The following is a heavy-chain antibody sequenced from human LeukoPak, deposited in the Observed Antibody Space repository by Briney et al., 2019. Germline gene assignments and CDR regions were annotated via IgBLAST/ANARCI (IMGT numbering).Heavy chain of an antibody. J-gene: IGHJ5*02. CDR1: GFTFRTYA. Sequence: GGSLTLSCAVSGFTFRTYAMSWVRQAQGKGREWVSAISGSVGTTYYANSVKGRFTISRDNSKNTLYLQMNSLRAEDTAVYYCAKLSTFGDLSRVRFDPWGQGTLVTVSS. V-gene: IGHV3-23*01. CDR2: ISGSVGTT. CDR3: AKLSTFGDLSRVRFDP. D-gene: IGHD3-16*01.